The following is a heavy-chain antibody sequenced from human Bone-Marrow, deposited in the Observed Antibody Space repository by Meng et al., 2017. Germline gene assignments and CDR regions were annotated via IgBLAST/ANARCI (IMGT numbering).Heavy chain of an antibody. CDR2: IIPILGIA. CDR1: GGTFSSYT. D-gene: IGHD5-18*01. J-gene: IGHJ4*02. V-gene: IGHV1-69*04. Sequence: QVRGVKCGGVVTNPGSSANASCKASGGTFSSYTISWVRQAPGQGLEWMGRIIPILGIANYAQKFQGRVTITADKSTSTAYMELSSLRSEDTAVYYCARVSPRYSYGSGIVFDYWGQGTLVTVSS. CDR3: ARVSPRYSYGSGIVFDY.